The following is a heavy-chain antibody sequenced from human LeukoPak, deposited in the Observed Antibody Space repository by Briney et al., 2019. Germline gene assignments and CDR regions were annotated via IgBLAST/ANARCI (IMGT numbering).Heavy chain of an antibody. Sequence: PSQTLSLTCTVSGGPISSYYWTWIRQPAGKGLEYLGRIHASGNTYYNPSLNSRVAISIDTSKNQFSLKVSSVAAADTAVYYCARDLGYGYYFYYYLDGWAKGTTVTVSS. CDR1: GGPISSYY. CDR2: IHASGNT. CDR3: ARDLGYGYYFYYYLDG. V-gene: IGHV4-61*02. D-gene: IGHD5-18*01. J-gene: IGHJ6*03.